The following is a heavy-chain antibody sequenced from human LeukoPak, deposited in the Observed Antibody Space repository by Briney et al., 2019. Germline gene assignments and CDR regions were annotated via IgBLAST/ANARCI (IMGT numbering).Heavy chain of an antibody. V-gene: IGHV3-23*01. CDR3: AKNLGYCSGGSCYNY. CDR2: ISGSGGST. CDR1: GFTFRSYA. D-gene: IGHD2-15*01. Sequence: GGSLRLSCAASGFTFRSYAMSWVRQAPGKGLEWVSAISGSGGSTYYADSVKGRFTISRDNSKNTLYLQMNSLRAEDTAVYYCAKNLGYCSGGSCYNYWGQGTLVTVSS. J-gene: IGHJ4*02.